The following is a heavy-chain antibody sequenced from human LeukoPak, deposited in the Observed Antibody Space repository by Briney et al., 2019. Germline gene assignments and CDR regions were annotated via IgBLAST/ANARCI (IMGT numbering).Heavy chain of an antibody. CDR1: GFTFSSYS. V-gene: IGHV3-21*01. D-gene: IGHD3-3*01. CDR3: ARDRMITIFGVVTLDAFDI. Sequence: PGGSLRLSCAASGFTFSSYSMNWVRQAPGKGLEWVSSISSSSSYIYCADSVKGRFTISRDNAKNSLYLQMNSLRAEDTAVYYCARDRMITIFGVVTLDAFDIWGQGTMVTVSS. J-gene: IGHJ3*02. CDR2: ISSSSSYI.